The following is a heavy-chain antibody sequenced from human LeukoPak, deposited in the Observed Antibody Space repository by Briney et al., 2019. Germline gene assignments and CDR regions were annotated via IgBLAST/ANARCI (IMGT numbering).Heavy chain of an antibody. Sequence: GGSLRLSSAASGFTFSSYWMSWVRQPPRKGLERVAKIKQDGSEKYYVDSVKGRFTISRDNAKNSLYLQMNSLRAEDTAVYYCARDYGGPFDYWGQGTLVTVSS. D-gene: IGHD4-23*01. CDR2: IKQDGSEK. J-gene: IGHJ4*02. CDR3: ARDYGGPFDY. CDR1: GFTFSSYW. V-gene: IGHV3-7*01.